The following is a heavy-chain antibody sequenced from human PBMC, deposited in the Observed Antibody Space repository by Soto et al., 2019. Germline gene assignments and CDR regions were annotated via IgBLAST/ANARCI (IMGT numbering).Heavy chain of an antibody. CDR1: GESFSGDY. CDR2: INRSGST. J-gene: IGHJ6*03. Sequence: QVQLQQWGAGLLKPSETLSLTCAVYGESFSGDYWSWIRQPPGKGLEWIGGINRSGSTIYNPSLKSRVTISVDTSKNQFSLSLTSVTAAETAVYYCARGREKTAARRLGYYYYYMDVWGRGTTVTVSS. V-gene: IGHV4-34*01. CDR3: ARGREKTAARRLGYYYYYMDV. D-gene: IGHD6-6*01.